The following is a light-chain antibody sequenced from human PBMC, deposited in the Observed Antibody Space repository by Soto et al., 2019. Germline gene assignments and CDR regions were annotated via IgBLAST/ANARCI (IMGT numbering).Light chain of an antibody. V-gene: IGKV3-15*01. CDR2: SAS. CDR1: QSVSDC. CDR3: QQYNKWPKM. J-gene: IGKJ1*01. Sequence: DIDMNTSSSKQSESPGDRAPLYCSASQSVSDCLAWYQQKPGQAPRLLIYSASTRATGIPARFSGSGSGTEFTLTISSLQSEDFAVYYCQQYNKWPKMVGQGTKVDTK.